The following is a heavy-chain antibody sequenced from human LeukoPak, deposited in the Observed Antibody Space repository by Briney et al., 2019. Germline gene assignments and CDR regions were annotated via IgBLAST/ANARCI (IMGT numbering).Heavy chain of an antibody. CDR2: ASGSGGST. J-gene: IGHJ4*02. Sequence: PGGSQRLCCAASGFTFSSNGMSWDRQAPGNGVEWVSSASGSGGSTYYADSVKGRFTISRDISENTLYLQMNSLRAEDTAVYYCAKDLGSVATPPSLDHWGQGTLVTVSS. V-gene: IGHV3-23*01. CDR1: GFTFSSNG. D-gene: IGHD4-23*01. CDR3: AKDLGSVATPPSLDH.